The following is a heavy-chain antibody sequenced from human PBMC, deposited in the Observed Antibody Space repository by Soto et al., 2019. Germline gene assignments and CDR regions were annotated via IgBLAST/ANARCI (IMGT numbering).Heavy chain of an antibody. J-gene: IGHJ5*02. CDR1: RFTVNSYS. CDR2: ISSSSSTI. Sequence: CCASCRFTVNSYSMNLLLQAPGKGLEWVSYISSSSSTIYYADSVKGRFTISRDNAKNSLYLQMNSLRAEDTTVYYSARDGIRVNWFDPWGQRTLVSVPS. CDR3: ARDGIRVNWFDP. V-gene: IGHV3-48*01. D-gene: IGHD1-1*01.